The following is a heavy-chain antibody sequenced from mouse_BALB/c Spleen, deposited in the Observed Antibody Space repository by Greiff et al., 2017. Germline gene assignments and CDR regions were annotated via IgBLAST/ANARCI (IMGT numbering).Heavy chain of an antibody. Sequence: EVKLQESGAELVRSGASVKLSCTASGFNIKDYYMHWVKQRPEQGLEWIGWIDPENGDTEYAPKFQGKATMTADTSSNTAYLQLSSLTSEDTAVYYCPYDYGAYWGQGTLVTVSA. V-gene: IGHV14-4*02. CDR2: IDPENGDT. CDR3: PYDYGAY. J-gene: IGHJ3*01. D-gene: IGHD2-4*01. CDR1: GFNIKDYY.